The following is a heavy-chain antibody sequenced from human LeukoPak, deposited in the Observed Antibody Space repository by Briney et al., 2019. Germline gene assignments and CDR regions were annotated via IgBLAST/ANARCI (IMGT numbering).Heavy chain of an antibody. CDR3: TRVRVYSSGWYFDY. V-gene: IGHV3-49*04. J-gene: IGHJ4*02. D-gene: IGHD6-19*01. Sequence: GGSLRLSCTASGFTFANYAMSWVRQAPGKGLEWVGFIKSNTYGGTTHYAASVRGTCTISRDDSKSIAYLQMNSLKTEDTAVYYCTRVRVYSSGWYFDYWGQGTLVTVSS. CDR2: IKSNTYGGTT. CDR1: GFTFANYA.